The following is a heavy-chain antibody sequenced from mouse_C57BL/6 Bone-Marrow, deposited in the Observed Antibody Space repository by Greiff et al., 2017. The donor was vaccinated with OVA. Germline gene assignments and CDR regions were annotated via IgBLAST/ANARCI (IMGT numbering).Heavy chain of an antibody. CDR2: INPYNGGT. V-gene: IGHV1-19*01. Sequence: EVQLQQSGPVLVKPGASVKMSCKASGYTFTDYYMNWVKQSHGKSLEWIGVINPYNGGTSHNQKFKGKATLTVDKSSSTAYMELNSLTSEDSAVYYCAREDTSDAYWGQGTLVTVSA. J-gene: IGHJ3*01. CDR3: AREDTSDAY. CDR1: GYTFTDYY.